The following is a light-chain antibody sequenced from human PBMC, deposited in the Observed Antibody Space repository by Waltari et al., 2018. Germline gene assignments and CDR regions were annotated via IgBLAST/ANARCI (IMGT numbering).Light chain of an antibody. CDR1: SSNIGSNY. V-gene: IGLV1-47*01. J-gene: IGLJ3*02. CDR2: RNN. Sequence: QSVLTQPPSASGTPGQRVTISCSGSSSNIGSNYVYWYQQLPGTAPKLLIYRNNNRPAGVPDRVAGSKSGTSASLAISGLRSEEEADYYCAAWDDSLVFGGGTKLTVL. CDR3: AAWDDSLV.